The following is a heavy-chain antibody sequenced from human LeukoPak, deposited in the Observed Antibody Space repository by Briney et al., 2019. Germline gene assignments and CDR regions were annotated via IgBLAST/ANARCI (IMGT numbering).Heavy chain of an antibody. Sequence: GGSLRLSCAASGFTFGTYWMHWVRQAPGKGLVWVSRISSDGSITTYADSVKGRFTISRDNAKNTLYLQMNSLRAEDTAVFSCARDAYSSTFDYWGQGTLVTVSS. D-gene: IGHD6-13*01. V-gene: IGHV3-74*01. CDR2: ISSDGSIT. CDR1: GFTFGTYW. J-gene: IGHJ4*02. CDR3: ARDAYSSTFDY.